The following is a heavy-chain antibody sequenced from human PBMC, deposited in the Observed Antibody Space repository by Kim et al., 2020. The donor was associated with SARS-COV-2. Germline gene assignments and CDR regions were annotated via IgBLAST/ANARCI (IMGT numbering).Heavy chain of an antibody. D-gene: IGHD2-21*01. V-gene: IGHV3-64D*09. Sequence: GGSLRLSCSASGFTFSSYAMHWVRQAPGKGLEYVSSISSNGCSTYYADAVNVKCTISIYNAENKLYLQMHRLRPKDTAIYYCVKDREIAKPGLYYCCQGT. CDR1: GFTFSSYA. J-gene: IGHJ4*02. CDR3: VKDREIAKPGLYY. CDR2: ISSNGCST.